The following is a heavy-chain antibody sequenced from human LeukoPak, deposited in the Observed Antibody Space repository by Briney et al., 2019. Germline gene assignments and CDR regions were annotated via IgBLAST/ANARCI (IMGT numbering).Heavy chain of an antibody. CDR3: ASQDDFWSGFHQ. D-gene: IGHD3-3*01. CDR1: GGFMSSHY. V-gene: IGHV4-4*07. CDR2: VYSNGNT. Sequence: SETLSLTCTVSGGFMSSHYWSWIRQPAGKGLEWIGRVYSNGNTNYNPSLKSRLTMSVDTSKEQFSLNLRSLTAADTAVYYCASQDDFWSGFHQWGQGTLVTVSA. J-gene: IGHJ4*02.